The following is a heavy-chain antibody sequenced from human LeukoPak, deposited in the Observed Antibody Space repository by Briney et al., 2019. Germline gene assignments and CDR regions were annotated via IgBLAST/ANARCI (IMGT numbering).Heavy chain of an antibody. Sequence: SETLSLTCTVSGGSISSYYWSWIRQPAGKGLEWIGHIYISGNTNYNPSLKSRVTISVDTSKNQFSLKLNSVTAADTAVYYCARLPYSGSYVNYWGQGTLVTVSS. D-gene: IGHD1-26*01. J-gene: IGHJ4*02. CDR1: GGSISSYY. CDR2: IYISGNT. CDR3: ARLPYSGSYVNY. V-gene: IGHV4-4*07.